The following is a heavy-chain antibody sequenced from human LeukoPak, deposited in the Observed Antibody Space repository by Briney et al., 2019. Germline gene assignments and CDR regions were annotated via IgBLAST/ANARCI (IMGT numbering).Heavy chain of an antibody. V-gene: IGHV3-48*03. J-gene: IGHJ6*02. Sequence: AGGSLRLSCAASGFTFSSYAMNWVRQAPGKGLEWVSCISSSGSTIYYADSVKGRFTISRDNARNSLYLQMNSLRVEDTAVYYCARRTYGMDVWGQGTTVTVSS. CDR3: ARRTYGMDV. CDR2: ISSSGSTI. CDR1: GFTFSSYA.